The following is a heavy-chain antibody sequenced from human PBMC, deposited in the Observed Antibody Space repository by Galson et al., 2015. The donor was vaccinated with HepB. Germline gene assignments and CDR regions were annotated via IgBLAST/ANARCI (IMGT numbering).Heavy chain of an antibody. CDR1: GYTFTSYD. J-gene: IGHJ6*03. CDR3: AFSAYQWLGFYYMDV. Sequence: SVKVSCKASGYTFTSYDINWVRQATGQGLEWMGWMNPNSGNTGYAQKFQGRVTMTRNTSISTAYMELSSLRSEDTAVYYCAFSAYQWLGFYYMDVWGKGTTVTVSS. V-gene: IGHV1-8*01. CDR2: MNPNSGNT. D-gene: IGHD6-19*01.